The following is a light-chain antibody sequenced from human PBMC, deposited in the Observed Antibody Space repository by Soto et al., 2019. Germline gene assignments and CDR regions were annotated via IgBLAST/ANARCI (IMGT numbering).Light chain of an antibody. V-gene: IGKV3-20*01. CDR2: GAS. CDR1: QSISSNY. CDR3: QQYGDSPKT. Sequence: EIVLMQSPGTLSLSPGGRATLSCRASQSISSNYLAWYQQKPGQAPRLLIYGASNRATGIPGRVNGSGSGTNFTLSISRLEPEDFAMYYCQQYGDSPKTFGQGTKVEIK. J-gene: IGKJ1*01.